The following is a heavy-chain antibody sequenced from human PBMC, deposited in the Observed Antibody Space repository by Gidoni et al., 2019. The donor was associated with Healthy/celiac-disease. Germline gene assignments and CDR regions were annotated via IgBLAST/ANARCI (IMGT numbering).Heavy chain of an antibody. J-gene: IGHJ4*02. Sequence: QVQLVASGGGLVKPGASLRLSCAASGFTFSDYYMSWTRQAPGKGLEGVSYISSSSSYTNYADSVKGRFTISRDNAKNSLYLQMNSLRAEETAVYYCARAWYKGTHFDYWGQGTLVTVSS. D-gene: IGHD1-20*01. CDR3: ARAWYKGTHFDY. V-gene: IGHV3-11*06. CDR2: ISSSSSYT. CDR1: GFTFSDYY.